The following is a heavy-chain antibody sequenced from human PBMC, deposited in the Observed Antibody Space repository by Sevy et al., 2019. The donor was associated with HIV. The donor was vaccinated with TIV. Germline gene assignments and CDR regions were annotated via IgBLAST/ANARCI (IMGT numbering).Heavy chain of an antibody. Sequence: ASVKVSCKASGYTFTNYVMHWVRQAPGQSLEWMGAINAGDGATKYPQHFQGRVAITSDPSASTAYLELNSLRSEDTALYYGARDPFRGHYDPDEHFDYRGQGNLVTVSS. CDR2: INAGDGAT. CDR3: ARDPFRGHYDPDEHFDY. J-gene: IGHJ4*02. CDR1: GYTFTNYV. V-gene: IGHV1-3*01. D-gene: IGHD3-22*01.